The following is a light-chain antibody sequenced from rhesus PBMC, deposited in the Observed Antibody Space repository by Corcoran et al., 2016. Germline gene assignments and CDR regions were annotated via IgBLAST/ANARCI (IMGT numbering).Light chain of an antibody. CDR3: YQHSSGYS. Sequence: QVILTQSPGTLSLSPGERATLSCRASQSVSSYLAWYQQKTGPAPRLLIYGASSRATGIPDRFSGCGSGTDFALAISSLEPEDDGVYHCYQHSSGYSFGQGTKVEIK. J-gene: IGKJ2*01. CDR2: GAS. V-gene: IGKV3-10*01. CDR1: QSVSSY.